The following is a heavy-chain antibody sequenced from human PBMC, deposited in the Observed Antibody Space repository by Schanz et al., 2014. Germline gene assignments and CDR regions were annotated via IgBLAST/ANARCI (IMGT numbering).Heavy chain of an antibody. CDR1: GFTFSTYA. CDR3: SKESEIVVVVGTSMSGDFHH. Sequence: VQLLQSGGALVQPGGSLRLSCSASGFTFSTYAMSWARQTPGKGLEWVSSITTGGNTYYRDSVKGRFIVSRDNSKNTLYLEMNRLRVDDTAVYYCSKESEIVVVVGTSMSGDFHHWGQGTLVTVSS. D-gene: IGHD2-15*01. CDR2: ITTGGNT. J-gene: IGHJ1*01. V-gene: IGHV3-23*01.